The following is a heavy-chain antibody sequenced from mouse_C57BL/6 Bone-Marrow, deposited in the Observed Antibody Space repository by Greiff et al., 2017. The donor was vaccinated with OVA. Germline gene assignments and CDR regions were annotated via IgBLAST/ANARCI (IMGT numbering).Heavy chain of an antibody. Sequence: EVQLVESGPVLVKPGASVKMSCKASGYTFTDYYMNWVKQSHGKSLEWIGVINPYNGGTRYNQKFKGKATLTVDKSSSTAYMELNSLTSEDSAVYYCARSVPYYSNNFDYWGQGTTLTVSS. CDR2: INPYNGGT. D-gene: IGHD2-5*01. CDR1: GYTFTDYY. CDR3: ARSVPYYSNNFDY. V-gene: IGHV1-19*01. J-gene: IGHJ2*01.